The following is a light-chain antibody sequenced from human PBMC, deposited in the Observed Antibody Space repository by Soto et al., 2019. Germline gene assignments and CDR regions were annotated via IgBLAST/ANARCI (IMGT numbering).Light chain of an antibody. CDR3: QQYNISPLT. CDR2: AAS. J-gene: IGKJ4*01. CDR1: EDINGW. V-gene: IGKV1D-16*01. Sequence: DVQMTQSPSSLSASVGDRVTITCRASEDINGWLAWYQQKPGTAPKSLIYAASILQTGVPSRFSGSGSGPDFTLTISSLQPEDSATYYCQQYNISPLTFGGGTKVEIK.